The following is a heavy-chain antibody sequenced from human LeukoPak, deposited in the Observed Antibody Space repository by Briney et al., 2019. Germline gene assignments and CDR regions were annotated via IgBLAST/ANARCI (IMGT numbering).Heavy chain of an antibody. D-gene: IGHD2-2*01. J-gene: IGHJ3*02. CDR3: ARTTQLPERGDAFDI. CDR2: IYYSGST. CDR1: GVSISSGGYY. V-gene: IGHV4-31*03. Sequence: SQTLSLTCTVSGVSISSGGYYWRWIRQHPGKGLEWIGYIYYSGSTYYNPSLKSRVTISVDTSKNQFSLKLSSVTAADTAVYYCARTTQLPERGDAFDIWGQGTMVTVSS.